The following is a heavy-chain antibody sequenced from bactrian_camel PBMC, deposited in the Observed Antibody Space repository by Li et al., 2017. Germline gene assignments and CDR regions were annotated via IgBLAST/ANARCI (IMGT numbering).Heavy chain of an antibody. V-gene: IGHV3S40*01. Sequence: DVQLVESGGGSVQAGGSLRLSCAASGIFYSSYCIGWFRQRPGAAREGVAGIYTAGGSTYYADSVKGRFTMSQNRSANTVYLQMSNLKPDDTAMYYYAYHRLKCLTESPLSDYDDWGQGTQVTVS. CDR1: GIFYSSYC. J-gene: IGHJ4*01. CDR3: AYHRLKCLTESPLSDYDD. D-gene: IGHD8*01. CDR2: IYTAGGST.